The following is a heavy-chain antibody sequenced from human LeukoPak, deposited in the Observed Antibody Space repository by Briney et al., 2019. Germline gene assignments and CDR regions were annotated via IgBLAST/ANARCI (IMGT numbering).Heavy chain of an antibody. CDR2: IYTSGST. V-gene: IGHV4-4*07. CDR1: GGSISSYY. CDR3: AREFSSSGWLDAFDI. Sequence: PSETLSLTCTVSGGSISSYYWSWIRQPAGKGLEWIGRIYTSGSTNYNPSLKSRVTISVDTSKNQFSLKLSSVTAADTAVYYCAREFSSSGWLDAFDIWGQGTMVTVSS. D-gene: IGHD6-19*01. J-gene: IGHJ3*02.